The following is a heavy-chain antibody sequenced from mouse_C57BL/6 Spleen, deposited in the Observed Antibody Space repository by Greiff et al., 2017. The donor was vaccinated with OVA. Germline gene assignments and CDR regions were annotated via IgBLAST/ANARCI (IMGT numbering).Heavy chain of an antibody. V-gene: IGHV1-63*01. Sequence: QVQLQQSGAELVRPGTSVKMSCKASGYTFTNYWIGWAKQRPGHGLEWIGDIYPGGGYTNYNEKFKGKATLTADKSSSTAYMQFSSLTSEDSAIYYCARRGGNPRDYFDYWGQGTTLTVSS. CDR2: IYPGGGYT. CDR1: GYTFTNYW. J-gene: IGHJ2*01. CDR3: ARRGGNPRDYFDY. D-gene: IGHD1-1*02.